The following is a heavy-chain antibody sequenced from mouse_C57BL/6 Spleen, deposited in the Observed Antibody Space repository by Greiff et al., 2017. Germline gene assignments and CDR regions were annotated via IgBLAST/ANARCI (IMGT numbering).Heavy chain of an antibody. D-gene: IGHD2-3*01. J-gene: IGHJ3*01. CDR1: GFTFSDYG. CDR2: ISSGSSTI. Sequence: EVKVEESGGGLVKPGGSLKLSCAASGFTFSDYGMHWVRQAPEKGLEWVAYISSGSSTIYYADTVKGRFTISRDNAKNTLFLQMTSLRSEDTAMYYCATIYDGYYDWFAYWGQGTLVTVSA. V-gene: IGHV5-17*01. CDR3: ATIYDGYYDWFAY.